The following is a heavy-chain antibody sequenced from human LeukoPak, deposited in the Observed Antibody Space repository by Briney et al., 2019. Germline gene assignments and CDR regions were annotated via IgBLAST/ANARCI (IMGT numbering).Heavy chain of an antibody. CDR1: GFTFSSYS. V-gene: IGHV3-21*01. J-gene: IGHJ4*02. D-gene: IGHD2-2*01. CDR2: ISSSSSYI. Sequence: PGGSLRLSCAASGFTFSSYSMNWVRQAPGEGLEWVSSISSSSSYIYYADSVKGRFTISRDNAKNSLYLQMNSLRAEDTAVYYCARLIVVVPAAAFDYWGQGTLVTVSS. CDR3: ARLIVVVPAAAFDY.